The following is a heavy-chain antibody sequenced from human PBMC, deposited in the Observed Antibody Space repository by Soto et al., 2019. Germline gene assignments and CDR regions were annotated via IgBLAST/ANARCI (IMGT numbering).Heavy chain of an antibody. D-gene: IGHD2-8*01. CDR2: INPTSGGT. J-gene: IGHJ6*02. CDR3: ARGDSTGCSNGVCSFFYNHDMDV. V-gene: IGHV1-2*04. CDR1: GYSFTDYH. Sequence: QVQLVQSGAEVKKPGASVKVSCKASGYSFTDYHIHWVRQAPGQGLEWLGRINPTSGGTSTAQKFQGWVTLTTDTFISTASMELTRLTSDDAAIYYCARGDSTGCSNGVCSFFYNHDMDVWGQGTTVTVSS.